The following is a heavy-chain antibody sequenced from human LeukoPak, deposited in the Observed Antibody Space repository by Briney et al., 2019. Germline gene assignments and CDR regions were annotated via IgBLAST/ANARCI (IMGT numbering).Heavy chain of an antibody. CDR2: ISYDGSNK. CDR3: AKPTPYYDFWSGSKYYFDY. V-gene: IGHV3-30*18. CDR1: GFTFSSYG. D-gene: IGHD3-3*01. Sequence: GGSLRLSCAASGFTFSSYGMHWVRQAPGKGLGWVAVISYDGSNKYYADSVKGRLTISRDNSKNTLYLQMNSLRAEDTAVYYCAKPTPYYDFWSGSKYYFDYWGQGTLVTVSS. J-gene: IGHJ4*02.